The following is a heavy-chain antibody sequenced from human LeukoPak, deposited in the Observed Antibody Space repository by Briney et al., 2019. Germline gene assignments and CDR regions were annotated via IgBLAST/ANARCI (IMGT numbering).Heavy chain of an antibody. V-gene: IGHV3-21*01. Sequence: GGSLRLSCAASGFTFSSYSMNWVRQAPGKGLEWVSSISSSSSYIYYADSVKGRFTISRDNAKNSLYLQMNSLRAEDTAVYYCASRSLGSYLSLVDYWGQGTLVTVSS. CDR3: ASRSLGSYLSLVDY. J-gene: IGHJ4*02. D-gene: IGHD1-26*01. CDR1: GFTFSSYS. CDR2: ISSSSSYI.